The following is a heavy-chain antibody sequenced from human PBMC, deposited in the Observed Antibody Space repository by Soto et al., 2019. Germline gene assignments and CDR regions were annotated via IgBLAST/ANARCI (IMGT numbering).Heavy chain of an antibody. CDR2: TYYRSKWSS. J-gene: IGHJ4*02. Sequence: SQTLSLTCAVSGDSVSSKSAAWHWIRQSPSRGLEWLGRTYYRSKWSSNYAVSVKSRITINPDTSKNQFSLQLRSVTPDDTAMYHCARTGDYIVDYWGQGTLVTVSS. V-gene: IGHV6-1*01. D-gene: IGHD7-27*01. CDR3: ARTGDYIVDY. CDR1: GDSVSSKSAA.